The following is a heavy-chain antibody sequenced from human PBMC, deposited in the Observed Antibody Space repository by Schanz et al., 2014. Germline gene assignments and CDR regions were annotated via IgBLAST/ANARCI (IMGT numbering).Heavy chain of an antibody. CDR3: ARGYGMDV. CDR2: INHSGST. Sequence: QVPLQQWGAGLLKPSETLSLTCAVYGGSFSGYYWSWIRQPPGKGLEWIGEINHSGSTNYNPSLKSRVTISVDTSKNQFSLKLSFVTAADTAVYYCARGYGMDVWGQGTTVTVSS. V-gene: IGHV4-34*01. CDR1: GGSFSGYY. J-gene: IGHJ6*02.